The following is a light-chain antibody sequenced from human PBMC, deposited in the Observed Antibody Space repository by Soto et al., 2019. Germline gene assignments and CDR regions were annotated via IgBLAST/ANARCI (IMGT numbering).Light chain of an antibody. CDR1: QSISSR. Sequence: DIQMTQSPSTLSASVGDRVTITCRASQSISSRLAWYQQKPGKAPKLLIYKASSLESGVPSRFSGSGSGTESTLTISSLQPDDFATDYCQQYNSYPWTFGQGTKVEIK. V-gene: IGKV1-5*03. J-gene: IGKJ1*01. CDR3: QQYNSYPWT. CDR2: KAS.